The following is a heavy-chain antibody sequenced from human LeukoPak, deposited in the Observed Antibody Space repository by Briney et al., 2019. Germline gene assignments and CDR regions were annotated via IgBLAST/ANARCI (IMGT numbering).Heavy chain of an antibody. CDR2: IADDGKDK. CDR3: ARDRHIAAAGYYFDY. J-gene: IGHJ4*02. Sequence: PGGSLRLSCAASGFTFSTYPIHWVRQAPGKGLEWVAVIADDGKDKHYVESVKGRFTISRDNSKNTPYLQMNSLRVEDTAVYYCARDRHIAAAGYYFDYWGQGTLVTVSS. CDR1: GFTFSTYP. D-gene: IGHD6-25*01. V-gene: IGHV3-30*04.